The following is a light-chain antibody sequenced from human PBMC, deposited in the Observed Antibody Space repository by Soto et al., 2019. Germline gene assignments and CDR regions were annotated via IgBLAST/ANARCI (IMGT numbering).Light chain of an antibody. CDR2: GAS. J-gene: IGKJ2*01. V-gene: IGKV3-15*01. CDR1: QNIGST. Sequence: EIAMTQSPATLSVSPGERATLSCRPSQNIGSTLAWYQQKPGQAPRLLIYGASTRATGISARFSGGGSGTEFTLTISSLQSGDSAVYYCQQYNSWPPRYTFGQGTKVDIK. CDR3: QQYNSWPPRYT.